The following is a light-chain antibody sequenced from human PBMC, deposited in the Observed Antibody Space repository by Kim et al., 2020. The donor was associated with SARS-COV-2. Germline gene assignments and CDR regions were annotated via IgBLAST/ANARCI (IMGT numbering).Light chain of an antibody. CDR2: AAS. J-gene: IGKJ1*01. CDR1: QDISNY. V-gene: IGKV1-27*01. Sequence: ASVGDRVPSTCRASQDISNYLAWFQLKPGKAPKLLIYAASALQPGVPSRFSGSGSGTDFTLTVTSLQPEDVATYYCQKCDSAPWTFGQGTKVEIK. CDR3: QKCDSAPWT.